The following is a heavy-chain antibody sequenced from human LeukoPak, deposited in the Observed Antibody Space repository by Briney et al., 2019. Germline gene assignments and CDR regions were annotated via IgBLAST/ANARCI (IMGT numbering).Heavy chain of an antibody. J-gene: IGHJ3*02. CDR1: GYTFTGYY. Sequence: ASVKVSCKASGYTFTGYYMHWVRQAPGQGLEWMGWINPNSGGTNYAQKFQGRVTMTRDTSISTAYMELSRLRSDDTAVYYCARGDYYDSRGAFDIWGQGTMVTVSS. CDR3: ARGDYYDSRGAFDI. CDR2: INPNSGGT. D-gene: IGHD3-22*01. V-gene: IGHV1-2*02.